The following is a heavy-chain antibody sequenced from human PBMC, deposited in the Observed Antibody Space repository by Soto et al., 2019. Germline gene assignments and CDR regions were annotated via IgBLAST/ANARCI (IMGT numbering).Heavy chain of an antibody. Sequence: SETLSLTCTVSGGSISSSSYYWGWIRQPPGKGLEWIGSIYYSGSTYYNPSLKSRVTISVDTSKNQFSLKLSSVTAADTAVYYCARKDSGYDDPLDYWGQGTLVTVSS. J-gene: IGHJ4*02. D-gene: IGHD5-12*01. CDR3: ARKDSGYDDPLDY. V-gene: IGHV4-39*01. CDR2: IYYSGST. CDR1: GGSISSSSYY.